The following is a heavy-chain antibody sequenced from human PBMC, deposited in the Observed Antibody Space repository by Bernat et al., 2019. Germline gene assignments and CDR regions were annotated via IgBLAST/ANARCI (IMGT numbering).Heavy chain of an antibody. J-gene: IGHJ4*02. CDR2: IKGEGSET. Sequence: EVQLVEFGGDLVQPGGSLTLCCAVSGLNFRSLLMRWIRQAPGRGLAWVANIKGEGSETYYVDAVKGRFPISRDNTKNSMYLKINSLRAEDTALYYCVRDTDYWGQGTLVTVSS. V-gene: IGHV3-7*03. CDR1: GLNFRSLL. CDR3: VRDTDY.